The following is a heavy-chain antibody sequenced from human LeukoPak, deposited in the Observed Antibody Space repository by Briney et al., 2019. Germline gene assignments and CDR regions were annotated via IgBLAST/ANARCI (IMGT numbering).Heavy chain of an antibody. CDR2: INPNSGGT. CDR3: ARAGQIVATSPDAFDI. J-gene: IGHJ3*02. Sequence: ASVKVSCQASGYTFTGYYMHWVRQAPGQGLEWMGWINPNSGGTNYAQKFQGRVTMTRDTSISTAYMELSRLRSDDTAVYYCARAGQIVATSPDAFDIWGQGTMVTVSS. V-gene: IGHV1-2*02. CDR1: GYTFTGYY. D-gene: IGHD5-12*01.